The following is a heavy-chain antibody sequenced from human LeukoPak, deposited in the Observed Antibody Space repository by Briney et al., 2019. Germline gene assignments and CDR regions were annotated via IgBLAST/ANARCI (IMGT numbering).Heavy chain of an antibody. D-gene: IGHD6-6*01. V-gene: IGHV1-18*01. Sequence: ASVKVSCKASGYTFTGYGISWLRQAPGQGLELMGWISPYNGNTKYAQKFRGRVTMTTDTSTSTAYLEVRTLRSDDTAVYYCARDRGRMAARSFDYWGQGTLVTVSS. J-gene: IGHJ4*02. CDR2: ISPYNGNT. CDR1: GYTFTGYG. CDR3: ARDRGRMAARSFDY.